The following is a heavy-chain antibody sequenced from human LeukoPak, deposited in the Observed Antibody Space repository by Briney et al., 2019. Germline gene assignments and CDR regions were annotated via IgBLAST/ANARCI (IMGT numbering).Heavy chain of an antibody. CDR1: GFTFSSYS. V-gene: IGHV3-21*01. J-gene: IGHJ5*02. CDR3: ARDRTAARPVPWFDP. CDR2: ISSSSSYI. Sequence: GGSLRLSCAASGFTFSSYSMNWVRQAPGKGLEWISSISSSSSYIYYADSMKGRFTISRDNAKNSLYLQMNSLRAEDTAVYYCARDRTAARPVPWFDPWGQGTLVTVSS. D-gene: IGHD6-6*01.